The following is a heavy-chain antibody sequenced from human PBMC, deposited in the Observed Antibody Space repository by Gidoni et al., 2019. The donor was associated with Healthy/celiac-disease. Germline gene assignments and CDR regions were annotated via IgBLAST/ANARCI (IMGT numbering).Heavy chain of an antibody. J-gene: IGHJ4*02. D-gene: IGHD3-22*01. CDR1: GFTFSSYG. Sequence: QVQLVESGGGVVQPGRSLRLSCAASGFTFSSYGMHWVRQAAGKGLEWVAVIWYDGSNKYYTDSVKGRFTISRDNSKNTLYLQMNSLRAEDTAVYYCARDHETYYYDSSGLKDWGQGTLVTVSS. CDR3: ARDHETYYYDSSGLKD. CDR2: IWYDGSNK. V-gene: IGHV3-33*01.